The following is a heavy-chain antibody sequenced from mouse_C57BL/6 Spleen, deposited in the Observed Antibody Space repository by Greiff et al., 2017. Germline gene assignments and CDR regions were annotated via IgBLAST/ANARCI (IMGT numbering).Heavy chain of an antibody. J-gene: IGHJ4*01. CDR1: GFTFSSYG. CDR2: ISSGGSYT. CDR3: ASHYYGSSYNYAMDY. Sequence: EVMLVESGGDLVKPGGSLKLSCAASGFTFSSYGMSWVRQTPDKRLEWVATISSGGSYTYYPDSVKGRFTISRDNAKNTLYLQMSSLKSEDTAMYYGASHYYGSSYNYAMDYWGQGTSVTVSS. D-gene: IGHD1-1*01. V-gene: IGHV5-6*01.